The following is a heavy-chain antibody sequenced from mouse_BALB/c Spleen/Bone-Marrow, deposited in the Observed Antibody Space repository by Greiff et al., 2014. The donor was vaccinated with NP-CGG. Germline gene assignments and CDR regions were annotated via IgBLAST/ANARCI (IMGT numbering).Heavy chain of an antibody. CDR1: GFNIKDSY. J-gene: IGHJ3*01. CDR3: ARNYPFAY. D-gene: IGHD2-1*01. V-gene: IGHV14-3*02. Sequence: VQLKESGAELVKPGASVKLSCTASGFNIKDSYLHWVKQRPEQGLDWIGRIDPAKGNTNYDPKFQGKATITADTSSNTAYLQLSSLTSEYSAVYFCARNYPFAYWGQGTLVTVSA. CDR2: IDPAKGNT.